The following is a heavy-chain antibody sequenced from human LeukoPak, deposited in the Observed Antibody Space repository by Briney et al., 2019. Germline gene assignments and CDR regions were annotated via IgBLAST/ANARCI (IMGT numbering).Heavy chain of an antibody. V-gene: IGHV3-33*06. CDR1: GFTFSSYG. J-gene: IGHJ5*02. Sequence: GRSLRLSCAASGFTFSSYGMHWVRQAPGKGLEWVAVIWYDGSNKYYADSVKGRFTISRDNSKNTLYLQMNSLRAEDTAVYYCAKKLHGYKHGGGAFDPWGQGTLVTVSS. CDR3: AKKLHGYKHGGGAFDP. D-gene: IGHD1-1*01. CDR2: IWYDGSNK.